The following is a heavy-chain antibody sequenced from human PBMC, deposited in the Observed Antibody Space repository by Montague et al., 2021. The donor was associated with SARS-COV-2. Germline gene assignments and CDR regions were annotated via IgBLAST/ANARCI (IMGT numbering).Heavy chain of an antibody. J-gene: IGHJ3*02. CDR1: GFSIGSGDY. CDR3: VREKAGGLRNVFDI. Sequence: SETLSLTCTVSGFSIGSGDYWGWIRQHPGKGLEWIGSIYHSGTTYYNPSLQSRLTMSIDTSTNQFSLRLTSVTAADTAVFFCVREKAGGLRNVFDIWGQGTMVSVSS. V-gene: IGHV4-38-2*02. CDR2: IYHSGTT.